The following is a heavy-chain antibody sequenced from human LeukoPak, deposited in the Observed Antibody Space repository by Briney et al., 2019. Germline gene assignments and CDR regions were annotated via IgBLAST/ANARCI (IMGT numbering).Heavy chain of an antibody. CDR3: AKDPWGSRGYFDY. J-gene: IGHJ4*02. CDR1: GFTFSRNA. D-gene: IGHD7-27*01. Sequence: GGSLRLSCAASGFTFSRNAMIWVRQAPGKGLEWISAISGSGSDTYYADSVKGRFTIFRDNSKNTVYLRMNSLRAEDAAVYYCAKDPWGSRGYFDYWGQGTLVTVSS. V-gene: IGHV3-23*01. CDR2: ISGSGSDT.